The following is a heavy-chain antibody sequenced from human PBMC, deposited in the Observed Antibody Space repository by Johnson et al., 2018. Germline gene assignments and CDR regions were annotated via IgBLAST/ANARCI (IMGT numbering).Heavy chain of an antibody. CDR2: INVGNGNT. J-gene: IGHJ5*02. D-gene: IGHD3-22*01. Sequence: QVQLVQSGAEVKKPGTSVKVSCKSSGDTFTTSAFHWVRQAPGQGLEWMGWINVGNGNTRYSQKFQGRVSISVDTSASTAYLELTSLRFEDTTVYYCASGGPPGTGSSGWCDHWGQGTLVTVSS. CDR1: GDTFTTSA. CDR3: ASGGPPGTGSSGWCDH. V-gene: IGHV1-3*01.